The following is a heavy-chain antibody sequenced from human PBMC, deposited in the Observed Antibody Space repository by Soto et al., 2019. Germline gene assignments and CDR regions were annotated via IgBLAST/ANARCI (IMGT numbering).Heavy chain of an antibody. CDR2: MSGLGGST. CDR1: GFTFSAYS. J-gene: IGHJ4*02. D-gene: IGHD2-8*01. V-gene: IGHV3-23*01. CDR3: AKSNGDTWQQYVFDY. Sequence: EVQLLESGGGLVQPGGSLRLSCTASGFTFSAYSMSWVRQAPGKGLEWVSGMSGLGGSTYYADSVKGRFTISRDNSKNTLYLQMHSLRVEDTAVYYCAKSNGDTWQQYVFDYWGQGTLLTVSS.